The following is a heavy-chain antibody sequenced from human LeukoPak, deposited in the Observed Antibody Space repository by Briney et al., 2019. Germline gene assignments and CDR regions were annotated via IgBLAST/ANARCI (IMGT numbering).Heavy chain of an antibody. J-gene: IGHJ4*02. D-gene: IGHD3-10*01. Sequence: PSETLSLTCTVSGGSISSYYWSWIRQPPGKGLEWIGYIYYSGSTNYNPSLKSRVTISVDTSKNQFSLKLSSVTAADTAVYYCARDLVRGAPFDYWGQGTLVTVSS. CDR3: ARDLVRGAPFDY. V-gene: IGHV4-59*12. CDR2: IYYSGST. CDR1: GGSISSYY.